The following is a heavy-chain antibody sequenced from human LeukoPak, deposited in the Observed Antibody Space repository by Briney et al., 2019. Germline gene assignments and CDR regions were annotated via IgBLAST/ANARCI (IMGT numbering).Heavy chain of an antibody. CDR3: ARGTYASDSTFDY. V-gene: IGHV4-59*12. CDR2: IYETKKT. Sequence: SETLSPTCTVSGGSISSYYWGWIRQPPGKGLEWIGTIYETKKTYYNPSRKSRLSISVDTSKNEFSLRMSSMTAADTAVYYCARGTYASDSTFDYWGQGTLVTVSS. J-gene: IGHJ4*02. D-gene: IGHD2/OR15-2a*01. CDR1: GGSISSYY.